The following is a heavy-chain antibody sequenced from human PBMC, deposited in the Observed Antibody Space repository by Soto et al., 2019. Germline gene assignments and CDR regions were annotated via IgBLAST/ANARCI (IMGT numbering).Heavy chain of an antibody. V-gene: IGHV1-24*01. Sequence: ASVKVSCKVSGYTLTELSMHWVRQAPGKGLEWMGGFDPEDGETIYAQKFQGRVTITADKSTSTAYMELSSLRSEDTAMYYCATNYGSGYRAFDYWGQGALVTVSS. CDR3: ATNYGSGYRAFDY. CDR2: FDPEDGET. D-gene: IGHD3-10*01. CDR1: GYTLTELS. J-gene: IGHJ4*02.